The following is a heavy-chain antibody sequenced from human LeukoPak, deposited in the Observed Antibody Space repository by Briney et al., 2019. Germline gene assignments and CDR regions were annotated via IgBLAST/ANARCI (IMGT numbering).Heavy chain of an antibody. J-gene: IGHJ4*02. CDR1: GYTFTGYY. D-gene: IGHD1-26*01. Sequence: ASVKVSCKASGYTFTGYYMHWVRQAPGQGLGWMGRINPNSGGTNYAQKFQGRVTMTRDTSISTAYMELSRLRSDDTAVYYCASSRYSGSYYNYWDQGTLVTVSS. CDR3: ASSRYSGSYYNY. CDR2: INPNSGGT. V-gene: IGHV1-2*06.